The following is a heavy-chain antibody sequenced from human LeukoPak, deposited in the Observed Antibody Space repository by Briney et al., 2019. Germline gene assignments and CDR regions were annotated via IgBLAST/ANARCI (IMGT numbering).Heavy chain of an antibody. D-gene: IGHD3-22*01. CDR3: ARDYYDSSGYYPRYNGMDV. Sequence: GASVTVSCKASGGTFSIYAISWVRQAPGQGLEWMGGIIPIFGTANYAQKFQGRVTITADESTSTAYMELSSLRSEDTAVYYCARDYYDSSGYYPRYNGMDVWGQGTTVTVSS. J-gene: IGHJ6*02. CDR1: GGTFSIYA. V-gene: IGHV1-69*13. CDR2: IIPIFGTA.